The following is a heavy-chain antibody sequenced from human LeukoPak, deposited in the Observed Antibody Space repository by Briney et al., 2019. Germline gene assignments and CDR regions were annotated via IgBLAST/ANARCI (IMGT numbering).Heavy chain of an antibody. CDR2: IYYSGST. Sequence: SETLSLTCTVSGGSISSSSYYWGGIRQPPGKGLEWIGSIYYSGSTYYNPSLKSRATISVDTSKNQFSLKLSSVTAADTAVYYCARHRAAGLEDWFDPWGQGTLVTVSS. CDR1: GGSISSSSYY. J-gene: IGHJ5*02. CDR3: ARHRAAGLEDWFDP. D-gene: IGHD6-13*01. V-gene: IGHV4-39*01.